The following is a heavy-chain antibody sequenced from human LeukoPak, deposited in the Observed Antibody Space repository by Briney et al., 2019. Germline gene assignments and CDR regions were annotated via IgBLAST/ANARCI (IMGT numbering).Heavy chain of an antibody. CDR3: ARSGDFDYLSFDS. Sequence: GESLKISCKASGYSFTNYWIGWVRQMPGKGPEWMGIIYPGGSDTRYSPSFQGQVTFSADKSINIAYLQWSSLKASDTAMYYCARSGDFDYLSFDSWGQGTVVTASS. V-gene: IGHV5-51*01. CDR2: IYPGGSDT. J-gene: IGHJ4*02. D-gene: IGHD3-9*01. CDR1: GYSFTNYW.